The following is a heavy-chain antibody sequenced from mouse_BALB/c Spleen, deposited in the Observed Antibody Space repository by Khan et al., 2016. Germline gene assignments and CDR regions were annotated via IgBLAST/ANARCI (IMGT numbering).Heavy chain of an antibody. Sequence: QIQLVQSGPELKKPGETVKISCKASGYTFINYGMNWVKQAPGKGLKWMGWIHTSTGEPTYAEEFKGRVAFSLETSASTAYLQINNLKSEDTATYFCARTARATFAYWGQGTLVTVSA. CDR1: GYTFINYG. D-gene: IGHD3-1*01. V-gene: IGHV9-3*02. CDR3: ARTARATFAY. CDR2: IHTSTGEP. J-gene: IGHJ3*01.